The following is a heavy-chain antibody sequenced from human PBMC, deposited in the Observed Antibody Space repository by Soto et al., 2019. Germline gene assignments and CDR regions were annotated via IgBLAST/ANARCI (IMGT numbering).Heavy chain of an antibody. Sequence: GGSLRLSCAASGFNFKSYDMFWVRQAPGKGPEWVSFVSTSGGRTEYADFVRGRFTISRDNAENTLSLQMNSLAVDDTAVYYCVRKGYETGWYYDQWGQGTLVTVYS. CDR2: VSTSGGRT. CDR1: GFNFKSYD. D-gene: IGHD6-19*01. V-gene: IGHV3-23*01. CDR3: VRKGYETGWYYDQ. J-gene: IGHJ4*02.